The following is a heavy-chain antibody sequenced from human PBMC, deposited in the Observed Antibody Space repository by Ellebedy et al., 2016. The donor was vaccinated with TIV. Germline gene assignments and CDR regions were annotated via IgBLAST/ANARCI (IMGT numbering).Heavy chain of an antibody. CDR2: IHHSGST. CDR1: GVSISRDY. Sequence: GSLRLSCSVSGVSISRDYWSWIRQPPGKGLEWIGFIHHSGSTNYNPYLKSRVTFSVDPSKNQFSLNLTSVTSADTALYYCARTFTERLEGLTTHWVLDYWGQGTLVTASS. V-gene: IGHV4-59*01. CDR3: ARTFTERLEGLTTHWVLDY. D-gene: IGHD4-11*01. J-gene: IGHJ4*02.